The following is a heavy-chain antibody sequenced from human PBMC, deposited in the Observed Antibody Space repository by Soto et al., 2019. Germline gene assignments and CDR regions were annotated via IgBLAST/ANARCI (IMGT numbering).Heavy chain of an antibody. J-gene: IGHJ4*02. Sequence: EVQLVESGGGLVQPGGSLRLSCAASGFTFSSYWMSWVRQAPGKGLEWVANIKQDGSEKYYVDSVKGRFTISRDNAKNSLYLQMNSLRAEDTAVYYCARAPYSSSWYGSGNFDYWGQGTLVTVSS. CDR1: GFTFSSYW. CDR3: ARAPYSSSWYGSGNFDY. D-gene: IGHD6-13*01. V-gene: IGHV3-7*05. CDR2: IKQDGSEK.